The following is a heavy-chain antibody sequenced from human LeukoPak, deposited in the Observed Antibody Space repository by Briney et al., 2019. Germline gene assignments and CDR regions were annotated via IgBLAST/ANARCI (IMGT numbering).Heavy chain of an antibody. CDR1: GFTFSSYW. Sequence: GGSLRLSCAASGFTFSSYWMSWVRQAPGKGLEWVANIKQDGSEKYYVDSVKGRFTISRDNAKNSLYLQMNSLRAEDTAVYYCARGPNSGYDQLPYYYYYYYMDVWGKGTTVTVSS. J-gene: IGHJ6*03. CDR2: IKQDGSEK. CDR3: ARGPNSGYDQLPYYYYYYYMDV. V-gene: IGHV3-7*04. D-gene: IGHD5-12*01.